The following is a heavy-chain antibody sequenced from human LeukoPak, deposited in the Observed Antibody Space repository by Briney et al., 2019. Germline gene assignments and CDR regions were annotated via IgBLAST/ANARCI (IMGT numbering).Heavy chain of an antibody. CDR3: AKSHIRGYPLQYYFDF. CDR1: GFTFNSYA. D-gene: IGHD5-12*01. J-gene: IGHJ4*02. CDR2: ISTSGDST. Sequence: PGGSLRLSCAASGFTFNSYAMSWVRQAPGKGLEWVSGISTSGDSTYYADSAKGRFTIARDNSRTTLYLQLNSLRAEDTAVYYCAKSHIRGYPLQYYFDFWGQGTQVTVSS. V-gene: IGHV3-23*01.